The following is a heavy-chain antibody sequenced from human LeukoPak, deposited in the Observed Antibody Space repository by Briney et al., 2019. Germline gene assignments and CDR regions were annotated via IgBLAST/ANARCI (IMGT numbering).Heavy chain of an antibody. Sequence: GGSLRLSCAASGFTFSNSAMSWLRQAPGKGLEWVSTLSGSGITTYYADSVKGRFTTSRDNSKNTLYLQMNSLRAEDTAVYYCAKGIYSSGWSYFDYWGHGTLVTVSS. V-gene: IGHV3-23*01. CDR3: AKGIYSSGWSYFDY. D-gene: IGHD6-19*01. CDR1: GFTFSNSA. J-gene: IGHJ4*01. CDR2: LSGSGITT.